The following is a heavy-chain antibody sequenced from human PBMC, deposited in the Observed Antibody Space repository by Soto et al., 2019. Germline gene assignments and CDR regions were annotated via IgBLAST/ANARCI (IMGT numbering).Heavy chain of an antibody. CDR2: IYTSGST. CDR1: GGSVSSYD. D-gene: IGHD1-26*01. Sequence: XTLSLPCTVSGGSVSSYDWSWIRQPAGKGLEWIGRIYTSGSTNYNPSLKSRLTMSVGTYKNQFSLKLSSVTSADTAVYYCAREVRGELLYDYWGQGTLATVS. J-gene: IGHJ4*02. V-gene: IGHV4-4*07. CDR3: AREVRGELLYDY.